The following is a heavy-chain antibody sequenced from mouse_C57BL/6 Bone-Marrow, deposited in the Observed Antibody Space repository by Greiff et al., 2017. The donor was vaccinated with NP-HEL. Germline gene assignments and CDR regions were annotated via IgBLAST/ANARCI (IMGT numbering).Heavy chain of an antibody. V-gene: IGHV1-55*01. CDR3: AREGLGRGYFDV. J-gene: IGHJ1*03. CDR1: GYTFTSYW. D-gene: IGHD4-1*01. Sequence: QVQLQQPGAELVKPGASVKMSCKASGYTFTSYWITGVKRRPGQGLEGIGEIYPGSGSTNYNEKFKSKATLTVDTSSSTAYMQLSSLTSEDSAVYYCAREGLGRGYFDVWGTGTTVTVSS. CDR2: IYPGSGST.